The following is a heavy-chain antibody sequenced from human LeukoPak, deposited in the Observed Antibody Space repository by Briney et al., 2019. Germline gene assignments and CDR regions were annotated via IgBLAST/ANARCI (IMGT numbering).Heavy chain of an antibody. Sequence: ASVKVSCKVSGYTLTELSMHWVRQAPGKGLVWMGGFDPEDGETIYAQKFQGRVTMTEDTSTDTAYMELSSLRSEDTAVYYCGTMRGNPGAFDIWGQGTMVTVSS. CDR3: GTMRGNPGAFDI. J-gene: IGHJ3*02. V-gene: IGHV1-24*01. CDR2: FDPEDGET. D-gene: IGHD3-22*01. CDR1: GYTLTELS.